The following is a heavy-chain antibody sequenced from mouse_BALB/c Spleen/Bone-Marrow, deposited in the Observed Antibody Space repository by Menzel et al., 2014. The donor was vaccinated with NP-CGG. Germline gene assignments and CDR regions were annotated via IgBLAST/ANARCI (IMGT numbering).Heavy chain of an antibody. CDR3: TRYGNSHYYAIDY. Sequence: QVQLQQSGAELVRPGASLKLSCRASGYTFTSYWINWVKQRPGQGLEWIGNIYPSNCYINYNQRFKDKATLTVDKSSSTAYMQLSSPTSEDSAVYYCTRYGNSHYYAIDYWGQGTSVTVSS. CDR1: GYTFTSYW. CDR2: IYPSNCYI. J-gene: IGHJ4*01. D-gene: IGHD1-1*01. V-gene: IGHV1-69*02.